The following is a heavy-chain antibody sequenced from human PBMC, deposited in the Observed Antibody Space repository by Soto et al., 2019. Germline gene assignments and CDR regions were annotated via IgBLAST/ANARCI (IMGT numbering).Heavy chain of an antibody. CDR1: GGSISSGGYY. D-gene: IGHD2-2*01. CDR2: IYYSGST. V-gene: IGHV4-31*03. Sequence: QVQLQESGPGLVKPSQTLSLTCTVSGGSISSGGYYWSWIRQHPGKGLEWIGYIYYSGSTYYNPSLKSRVNLSVDPSKNQFSLKPSSVTAAETAVYYFARYHAALVAFYIWGQGTMVTVSS. CDR3: ARYHAALVAFYI. J-gene: IGHJ3*02.